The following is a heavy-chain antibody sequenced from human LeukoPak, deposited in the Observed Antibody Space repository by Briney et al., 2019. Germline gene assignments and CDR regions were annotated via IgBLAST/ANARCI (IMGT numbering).Heavy chain of an antibody. CDR3: ATGPLLRELKRGYAFDI. Sequence: ASVKVSCKVSGYTLTELSMHWVRQAPGKGLEWMGGFDPEDGETIYAQKFQGRVTMTEDTSTDTAYMELSSLRSEDTAVYYCATGPLLRELKRGYAFDIWGQGTMATVSS. D-gene: IGHD1-26*01. J-gene: IGHJ3*02. CDR1: GYTLTELS. CDR2: FDPEDGET. V-gene: IGHV1-24*01.